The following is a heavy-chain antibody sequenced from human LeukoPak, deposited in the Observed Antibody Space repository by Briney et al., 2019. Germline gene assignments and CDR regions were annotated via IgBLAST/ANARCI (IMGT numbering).Heavy chain of an antibody. D-gene: IGHD3-22*01. V-gene: IGHV3-23*01. CDR2: ISGSGGST. Sequence: GGSLRLSCAASGFTFSNYAMSWVRQTPGKGPEWVSGISGSGGSTYYADFVKGRFTISRDNSKNTLHLQMNSLRAEDTAVYYCAKVNNYDSSGYSPKNYFDYWGQGTLVTVSS. CDR1: GFTFSNYA. CDR3: AKVNNYDSSGYSPKNYFDY. J-gene: IGHJ4*02.